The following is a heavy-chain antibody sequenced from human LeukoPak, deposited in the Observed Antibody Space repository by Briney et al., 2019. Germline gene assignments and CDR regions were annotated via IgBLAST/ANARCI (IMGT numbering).Heavy chain of an antibody. CDR1: GYTFTSYG. D-gene: IGHD2-8*01. V-gene: IGHV1-18*01. CDR2: ISAYNGNT. Sequence: ASVKVSCKASGYTFTSYGISWVRQAPGQGLEWMGWISAYNGNTNYAQKLQGRVTMTTDTSTSTAYMELRSLRSDDTAVYYCARGRYCTNGVCYSFPDYWGQGTLVTVSS. CDR3: ARGRYCTNGVCYSFPDY. J-gene: IGHJ4*02.